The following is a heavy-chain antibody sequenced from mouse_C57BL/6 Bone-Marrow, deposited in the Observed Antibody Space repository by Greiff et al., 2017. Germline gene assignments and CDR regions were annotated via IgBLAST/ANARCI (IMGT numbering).Heavy chain of an antibody. D-gene: IGHD2-4*01. Sequence: LVESGPELVKPGASVKISCKASGYTFTDYYINWVKQRPGQGLEWIGWIFPGSGSTYYNEKFKGKATLTVDKSSSTAYMLLSSLTSEDSAVYFCAREGLRQEDWYFDVWGTGTTVTVSS. V-gene: IGHV1-75*01. J-gene: IGHJ1*03. CDR3: AREGLRQEDWYFDV. CDR2: IFPGSGST. CDR1: GYTFTDYY.